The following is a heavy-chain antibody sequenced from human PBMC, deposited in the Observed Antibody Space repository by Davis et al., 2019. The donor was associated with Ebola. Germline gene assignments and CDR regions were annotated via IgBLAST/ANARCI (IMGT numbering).Heavy chain of an antibody. CDR2: INHSRST. J-gene: IGHJ6*03. V-gene: IGHV4-34*01. CDR1: GGTFRDYY. D-gene: IGHD2-2*01. CDR3: ARLPAAILYYYYRDV. Sequence: PGGSLRLSCAVYGGTFRDYYWNWIRPPPGKGLEWIGDINHSRSTNYNPSLKSRVTLSVDTSKNQFSLKLSAVTAADTGVYYCARLPAAILYYYYRDVWGKGTTVTVSS.